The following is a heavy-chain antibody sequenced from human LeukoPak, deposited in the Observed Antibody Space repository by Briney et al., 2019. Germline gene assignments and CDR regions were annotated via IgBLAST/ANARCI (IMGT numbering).Heavy chain of an antibody. CDR1: GGTFSSYA. D-gene: IGHD1-1*01. J-gene: IGHJ4*02. V-gene: IGHV1-69*13. Sequence: ASVKVSCKASGGTFSSYAISWVRQAPGQGLEWMGGIIPIFGTANYAQKFQGRVTITADESTSTAYMELSSLRSEDTAVYYCARVSGRLERLRPFGYWGQGTLVTVSS. CDR2: IIPIFGTA. CDR3: ARVSGRLERLRPFGY.